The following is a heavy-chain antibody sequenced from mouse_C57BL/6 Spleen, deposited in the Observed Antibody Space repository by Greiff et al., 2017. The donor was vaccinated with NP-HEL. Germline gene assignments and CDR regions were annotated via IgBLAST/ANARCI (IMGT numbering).Heavy chain of an antibody. D-gene: IGHD1-1*01. CDR3: ARSPNYYYGSRRSYYAMDY. Sequence: VQLQQSGPGLVQPSQSLSITCTVSGFSLTSYGVHWVRQSPGKGLEWLGVIWSGGSTDYNAAFISRLSISKDNSKSQVFFKMNSLQADDTAIYYCARSPNYYYGSRRSYYAMDYWGQGTSVTVSS. V-gene: IGHV2-2*01. CDR2: IWSGGST. CDR1: GFSLTSYG. J-gene: IGHJ4*01.